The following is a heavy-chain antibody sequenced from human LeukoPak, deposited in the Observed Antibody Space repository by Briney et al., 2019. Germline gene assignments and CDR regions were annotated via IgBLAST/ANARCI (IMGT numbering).Heavy chain of an antibody. V-gene: IGHV3-21*01. Sequence: GGSLRLSCAASGFTFSSYSMNWVRQAPGKGLEWVSSISSSSSYIYYADSVKGRFTISRDNAKKSLYLQMNSLRAEDTAVYYCARLSGNYHSSLYNFDYWGQGTLLTVSS. J-gene: IGHJ4*02. CDR1: GFTFSSYS. CDR3: ARLSGNYHSSLYNFDY. D-gene: IGHD1-26*01. CDR2: ISSSSSYI.